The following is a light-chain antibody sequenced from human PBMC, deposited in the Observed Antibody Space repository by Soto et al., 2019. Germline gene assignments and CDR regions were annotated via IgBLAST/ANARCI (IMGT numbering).Light chain of an antibody. V-gene: IGLV1-40*01. CDR1: SSNIGAGCD. J-gene: IGLJ2*01. Sequence: QSVLTQPPSVSGAPGQRVTISCTGGSSNIGAGCDVHWYQQLPGAAPKLIIFDQGDRPSGVPDRFSGSKSGTSAFLTITGLQSDDEADYFCQSYDTSLHAVVFGGGTKLTVL. CDR2: DQG. CDR3: QSYDTSLHAVV.